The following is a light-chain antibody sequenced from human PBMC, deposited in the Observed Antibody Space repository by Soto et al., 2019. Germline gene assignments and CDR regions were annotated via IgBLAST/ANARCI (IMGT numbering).Light chain of an antibody. CDR2: STT. CDR1: TGAVTSGHF. CDR3: LLYYGGAQGVV. Sequence: QTVVTQEPSLTVSPGGTVTLTCASSTGAVTSGHFPNWIQQRPVQAPRTLIYSTTNKHSRTPARFSGALLGGKAALTWSGVQAEDEAEYYGLLYYGGAQGVVFGGGTKVAVL. J-gene: IGLJ2*01. V-gene: IGLV7-43*01.